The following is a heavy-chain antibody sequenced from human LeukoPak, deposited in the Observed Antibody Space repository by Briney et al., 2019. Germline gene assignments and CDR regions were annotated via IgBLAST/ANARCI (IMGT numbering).Heavy chain of an antibody. V-gene: IGHV3-23*01. CDR2: ISGSGGST. CDR1: GFTFSSYA. D-gene: IGHD3-10*01. CDR3: AKGGVGSGKAFDS. Sequence: GGSLRLSCAASGFTFSSYAMSWVRQAPGEGLEWVSGISGSGGSTYYADSVKGRFTISRDNSKNALYLQMNSLRAEDTAMYYCAKGGVGSGKAFDSWGQGTLVTVSS. J-gene: IGHJ4*02.